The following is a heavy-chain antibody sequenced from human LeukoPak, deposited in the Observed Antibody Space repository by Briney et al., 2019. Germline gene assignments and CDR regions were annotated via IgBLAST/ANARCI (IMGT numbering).Heavy chain of an antibody. Sequence: SETLSLTCAVYGGSFSGYYWSWIRQPPGKGLEWIGEINHSGSTNYNPSLRSRVTISVDTSKNQFSLKLSSVTAADTAVYYCAREEIRSWFDPWGQGTLVTVSS. CDR1: GGSFSGYY. D-gene: IGHD5-24*01. CDR3: AREEIRSWFDP. J-gene: IGHJ5*02. V-gene: IGHV4-34*01. CDR2: INHSGST.